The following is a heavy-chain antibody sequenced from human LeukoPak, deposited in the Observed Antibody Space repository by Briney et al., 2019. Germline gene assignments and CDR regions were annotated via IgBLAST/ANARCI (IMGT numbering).Heavy chain of an antibody. CDR1: GFNFNSYT. CDR2: IKSKTDGGTT. CDR3: TTVSPGDYALFN. D-gene: IGHD4-17*01. Sequence: GGSLRLSCAASGFNFNSYTMNWVRQAPGKGLEWVGRIKSKTDGGTTDYAAPVKGRFTISRDDSKNTLYLQMNSLKTEDTAVYYCTTVSPGDYALFNWGQGTLVTVSS. J-gene: IGHJ4*02. V-gene: IGHV3-15*07.